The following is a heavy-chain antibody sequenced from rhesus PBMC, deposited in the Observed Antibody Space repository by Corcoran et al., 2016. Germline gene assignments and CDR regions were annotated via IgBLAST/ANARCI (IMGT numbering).Heavy chain of an antibody. CDR3: AREGNYGLDS. CDR1: GGAISRGYYY. CDR2: ITYSGST. V-gene: IGHV4-122*02. J-gene: IGHJ6*01. Sequence: QVQLQESGPGLVKPWETLSLTCAVSGGAISRGYYYWSWIRQPPGKGLEWIGYITYSGSTSYNPSLKSRVTISRDTSKNQFSLKLSSVTAADTAVYYCAREGNYGLDSWGQGVVVTVSS. D-gene: IGHD5-42*01.